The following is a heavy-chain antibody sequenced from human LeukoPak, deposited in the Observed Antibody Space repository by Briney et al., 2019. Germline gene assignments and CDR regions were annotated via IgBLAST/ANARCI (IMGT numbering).Heavy chain of an antibody. CDR2: ISGSGGST. CDR1: GFTFSSYA. V-gene: IGHV3-23*01. D-gene: IGHD6-19*01. Sequence: PGGSLRLSCAASGFTFSSYAMSWVRQAPGKGLKWVSAISGSGGSTYYADSVKGRFTISRDNSKNTLYLQMNSLRAEDTAVYYCAKEDSSGWNHWGPYFDYWGQGILVTVSS. J-gene: IGHJ4*02. CDR3: AKEDSSGWNHWGPYFDY.